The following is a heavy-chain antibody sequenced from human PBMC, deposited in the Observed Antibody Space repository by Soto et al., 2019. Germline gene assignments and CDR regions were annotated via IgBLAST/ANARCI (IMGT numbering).Heavy chain of an antibody. J-gene: IGHJ6*02. CDR1: GGSFREYY. CDR2: INHSGTT. D-gene: IGHD3-16*01. CDR3: ARDIIAVIGGELYYYFGMDV. Sequence: SETLSLTCAVNGGSFREYYWSWLRQPAGNGLEWIGEINHSGTTHYNPSLKRRINISIDTSKNQFSLNLTSVTAADTATYYCARDIIAVIGGELYYYFGMDVWGQGPTVTVS. V-gene: IGHV4-34*01.